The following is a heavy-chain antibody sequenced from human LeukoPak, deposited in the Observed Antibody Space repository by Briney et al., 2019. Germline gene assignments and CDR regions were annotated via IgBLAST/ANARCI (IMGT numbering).Heavy chain of an antibody. CDR3: ATGTGTSSGPRDY. D-gene: IGHD1-7*01. CDR1: GFTFSSYG. J-gene: IGHJ4*02. Sequence: PGRSLRLSCAASGFTFSSYGMHWVRQAPGKGLEWVAVMSYDGTNKYYADSVKGRFTISRDNSKNTLYLQMNSLGTEDTAVYYCATGTGTSSGPRDYWGQGTLVTVSS. CDR2: MSYDGTNK. V-gene: IGHV3-30*05.